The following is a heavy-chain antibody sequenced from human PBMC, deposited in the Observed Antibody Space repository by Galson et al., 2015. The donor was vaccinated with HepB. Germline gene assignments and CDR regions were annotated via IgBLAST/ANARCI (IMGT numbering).Heavy chain of an antibody. V-gene: IGHV3-21*01. D-gene: IGHD5-24*01. J-gene: IGHJ3*02. CDR3: ARSAEMATIEDAFDI. Sequence: LRLSCAASGFTFSSYSMNWVRQAPGKGLEWVSSISSSSSYIYYADSVKGRFTISRDNAKNSLYLQMNSLRAEDTAVYYCARSAEMATIEDAFDIWGQGTMVTVSS. CDR2: ISSSSSYI. CDR1: GFTFSSYS.